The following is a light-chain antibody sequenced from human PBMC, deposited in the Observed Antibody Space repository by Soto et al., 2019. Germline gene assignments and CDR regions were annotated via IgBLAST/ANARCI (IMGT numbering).Light chain of an antibody. CDR3: QKYYNWPIT. CDR2: GES. Sequence: EIVMTQSAATLSVSPGERATLSCRASQSISSNLAWYQQKPGQAPRILIYGESTRATGIPDRFSGSGSGTEFTLTISRLQSEDFAVYYCQKYYNWPITFGQGTRLEIK. CDR1: QSISSN. V-gene: IGKV3-15*01. J-gene: IGKJ5*01.